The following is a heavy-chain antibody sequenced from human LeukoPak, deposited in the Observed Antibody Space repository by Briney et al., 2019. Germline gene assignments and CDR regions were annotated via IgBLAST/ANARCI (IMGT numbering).Heavy chain of an antibody. D-gene: IGHD6-19*01. V-gene: IGHV1-18*01. CDR1: GYTLTNFG. Sequence: ASVKVSCKASGYTLTNFGISWVRQAPGRGLEWMGWISAYNGHTNYAQSLQGRVTMATDTSTTTAYMELRSLKSDDRAVYYCARVRGLVLYYGLDVWGQGTTVTVSS. CDR3: ARVRGLVLYYGLDV. J-gene: IGHJ6*02. CDR2: ISAYNGHT.